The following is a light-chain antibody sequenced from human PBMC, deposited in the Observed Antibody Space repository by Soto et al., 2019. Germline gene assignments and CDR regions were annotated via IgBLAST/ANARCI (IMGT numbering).Light chain of an antibody. Sequence: EIVLTQSPGTLSLSPGERATLSCRASQSVSNSYLAWYQQKPGQAPRLLIYGASSRDTGIPDRFSGSGSGTDFTLTISRLEPEDFAVYYCQQYDSSPYTFGQGTKLEIK. V-gene: IGKV3-20*01. CDR3: QQYDSSPYT. J-gene: IGKJ2*01. CDR1: QSVSNSY. CDR2: GAS.